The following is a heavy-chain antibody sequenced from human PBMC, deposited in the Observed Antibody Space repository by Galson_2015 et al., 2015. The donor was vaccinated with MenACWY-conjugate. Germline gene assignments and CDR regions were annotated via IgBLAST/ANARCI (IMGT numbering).Heavy chain of an antibody. CDR3: ARILDLQLVAY. Sequence: SETLSLTCTVSSGAISSDNSYWGWIRQPPGKGLEWIGSIYYSGSTYSNPSLKSRVTISLDTSKNQFSLKLSSVTTADTALYYCARILDLQLVAYWGQGTLVTVSS. CDR2: IYYSGST. V-gene: IGHV4-39*07. D-gene: IGHD6-13*01. J-gene: IGHJ4*02. CDR1: SGAISSDNSY.